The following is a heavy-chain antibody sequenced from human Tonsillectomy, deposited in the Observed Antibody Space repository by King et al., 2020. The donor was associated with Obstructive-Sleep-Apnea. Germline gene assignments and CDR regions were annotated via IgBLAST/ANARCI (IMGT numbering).Heavy chain of an antibody. CDR3: AGVYENYGNSGGYYFDY. J-gene: IGHJ4*02. CDR1: SGSISSVVHY. CDR2: IHNRGGT. D-gene: IGHD4-11*01. V-gene: IGHV4-31*03. Sequence: QLQESGPGLVKPSQTLSLTCTVSSGSISSVVHYWSWIRQHPGKGMEWIGYIHNRGGTFYNPSLKSRLSMSVDTSKNQFSLKLSSVTAADTAVYYCAGVYENYGNSGGYYFDYWGRGTLVTVSS.